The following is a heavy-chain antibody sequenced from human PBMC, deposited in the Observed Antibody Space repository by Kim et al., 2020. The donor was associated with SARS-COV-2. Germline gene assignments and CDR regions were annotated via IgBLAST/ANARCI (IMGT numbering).Heavy chain of an antibody. Sequence: GGSLRLSCAASGFTFSHDLMTWVRQAPGKGLEWVANINQDGSESYYVDSVKGRFTISRDNAKNSLYLQMNSLRVEDTAVYYCARSVFGDNYWGQGTLVSVSS. V-gene: IGHV3-7*01. CDR3: ARSVFGDNY. J-gene: IGHJ4*02. CDR1: GFTFSHDL. D-gene: IGHD3-10*02. CDR2: INQDGSES.